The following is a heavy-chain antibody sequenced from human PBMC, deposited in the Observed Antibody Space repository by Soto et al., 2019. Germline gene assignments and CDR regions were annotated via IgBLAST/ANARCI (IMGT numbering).Heavy chain of an antibody. D-gene: IGHD1-26*01. CDR3: ARVEVGAGLALDS. J-gene: IGHJ4*02. CDR2: ISGSDSTI. V-gene: IGHV3-48*03. Sequence: PGGSLRLSCVASGFTFSRYEINWVRQAPGKGLEWVSYISGSDSTIYYADSVKGRFTISRDNDKNSVYLQMNSLRAEDTAVYYCARVEVGAGLALDSWGQGTLVTVSS. CDR1: GFTFSRYE.